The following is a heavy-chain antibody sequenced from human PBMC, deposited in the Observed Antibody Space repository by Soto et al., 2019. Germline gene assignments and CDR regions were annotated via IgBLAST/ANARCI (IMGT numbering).Heavy chain of an antibody. CDR1: GGSFSGYY. D-gene: IGHD2-8*02. CDR3: ARDKITGLFDY. CDR2: INHSGST. Sequence: QVQLQQWGAGLLKPSETLSLTCAVYGGSFSGYYWTWIRQPPGTGLEWIGEINHSGSTNYNPSLKSRVTISVDTSKNQFSLKLTSVTAADTAVYYCARDKITGLFDYWGQGTLVPSPQ. V-gene: IGHV4-34*01. J-gene: IGHJ4*02.